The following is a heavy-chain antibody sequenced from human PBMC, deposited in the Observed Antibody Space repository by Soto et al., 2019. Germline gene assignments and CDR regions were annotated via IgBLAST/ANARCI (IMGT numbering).Heavy chain of an antibody. CDR1: GFTFSDAW. D-gene: IGHD3-3*01. CDR2: IKSNTDRGTT. J-gene: IGHJ6*02. CDR3: TTLSYDLSSGLTYYYYAMDV. V-gene: IGHV3-15*01. Sequence: PGGSLRLSCAASGFTFSDAWMSWVRQAPGKGLEWVGRIKSNTDRGTTDYAAPAKGRFTISRDDSINTLYLQMNGLKTEDTAVYYCTTLSYDLSSGLTYYYYAMDVWGQGTTVTVS.